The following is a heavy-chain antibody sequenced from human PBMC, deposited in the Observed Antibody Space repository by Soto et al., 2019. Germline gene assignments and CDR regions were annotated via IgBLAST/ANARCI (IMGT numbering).Heavy chain of an antibody. CDR2: IHEDGRT. V-gene: IGHV4-4*02. D-gene: IGHD3-16*01. Sequence: QVQLQESGPGLVKPSGTLSLTCVVSGDSISNGHWWSWVRQTPGQGLEWIGEIHEDGRTNYNPSLKSRVTISIDRSSNQFSLNLNSVTAADTAVFYCASQGRGSYRFDFWGQGILVTVSS. J-gene: IGHJ4*02. CDR3: ASQGRGSYRFDF. CDR1: GDSISNGHW.